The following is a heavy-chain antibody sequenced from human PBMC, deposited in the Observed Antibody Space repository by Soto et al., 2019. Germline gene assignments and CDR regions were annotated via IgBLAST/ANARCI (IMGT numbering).Heavy chain of an antibody. CDR3: ARLPHYGYNYHHEVV. Sequence: GESLKISCKGSGYSFTSYWIGWVCRMPGKGLEWMGIIYPGDSDTRYSPSFQGQVTISADKSISTAYLQWSSLKASDTAMYYCARLPHYGYNYHHEVVWGKGTTVTVSS. D-gene: IGHD5-18*01. CDR2: IYPGDSDT. V-gene: IGHV5-51*01. J-gene: IGHJ6*04. CDR1: GYSFTSYW.